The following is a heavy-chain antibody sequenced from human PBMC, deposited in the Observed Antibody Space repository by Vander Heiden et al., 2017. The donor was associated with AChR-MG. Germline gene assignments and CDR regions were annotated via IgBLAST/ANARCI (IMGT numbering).Heavy chain of an antibody. CDR1: GGSISSYY. CDR2: IYYSGSN. D-gene: IGHD6-25*01. J-gene: IGHJ6*03. Sequence: QVQLQESGPGLVKPSETLSLTCTVSGGSISSYYWSWIRQPPGKGLEWIGYIYYSGSNNYNPSLKSRVTISVDTSKNQLSLKLSSVTAADTAVYYCARELQSGGRNYMDVWGKGTTVTVSS. V-gene: IGHV4-59*01. CDR3: ARELQSGGRNYMDV.